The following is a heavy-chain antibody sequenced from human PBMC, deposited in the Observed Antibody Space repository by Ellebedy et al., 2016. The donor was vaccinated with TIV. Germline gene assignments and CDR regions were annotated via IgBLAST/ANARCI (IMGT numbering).Heavy chain of an antibody. Sequence: MPSETLSLTCTVSGGSISSSSYYWGWIRQPPGKGLEWIGEINHSGSTNYNPSLKSRVTISVDTSKNQFSLKLSSVTAADTAVYYCAREGYIVVVPAAMKPPWFDPWGQGTLVTVSS. CDR1: GGSISSSSYY. J-gene: IGHJ5*02. V-gene: IGHV4-39*07. CDR2: INHSGST. CDR3: AREGYIVVVPAAMKPPWFDP. D-gene: IGHD2-2*01.